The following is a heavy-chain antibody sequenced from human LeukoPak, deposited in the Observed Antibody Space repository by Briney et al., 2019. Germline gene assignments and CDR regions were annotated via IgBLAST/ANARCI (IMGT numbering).Heavy chain of an antibody. Sequence: GGSLRLSCAASGFTVSSNYMSWVRQAPGKGLEWVSVIYSGGSTYYADSVKGRFSISRDNFKNTLYLQMNSLRAEDTAVYYCARDPEDYYYGSGMGYFDYWGQGTLVTVSS. J-gene: IGHJ4*02. CDR1: GFTVSSNY. CDR2: IYSGGST. D-gene: IGHD3-10*01. CDR3: ARDPEDYYYGSGMGYFDY. V-gene: IGHV3-66*01.